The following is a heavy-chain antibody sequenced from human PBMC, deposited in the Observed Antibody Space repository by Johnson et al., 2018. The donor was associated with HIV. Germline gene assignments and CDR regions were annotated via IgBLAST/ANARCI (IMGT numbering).Heavy chain of an antibody. Sequence: QVQLVESGGGVVQPGGSLRLSCAASGFTFSSYGMHWVRQAPGKGLEWVAFIRYDGSNKYYADSVKGRFTISRDNSKNTLYLQMNSLRAEDTAVYYCAKERVTWSSRGDAFDIWGQGTMVTVSS. CDR2: IRYDGSNK. V-gene: IGHV3-30*02. CDR3: AKERVTWSSRGDAFDI. J-gene: IGHJ3*02. D-gene: IGHD5-18*01. CDR1: GFTFSSYG.